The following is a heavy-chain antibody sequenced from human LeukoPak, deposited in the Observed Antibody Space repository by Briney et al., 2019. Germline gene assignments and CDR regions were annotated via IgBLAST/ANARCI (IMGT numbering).Heavy chain of an antibody. Sequence: GGSLRLSCAASGFTLTSYGMHWVRQAPGKGLEWVAFIWYDGSTKYYADSVKGRFTISGDNSKNTLYLQMNSLRAEDTAIYYCAKDPCSGGSCYSYYYYYMDVWGKGTAVTVSS. J-gene: IGHJ6*03. CDR3: AKDPCSGGSCYSYYYYYMDV. D-gene: IGHD2-15*01. V-gene: IGHV3-30*02. CDR1: GFTLTSYG. CDR2: IWYDGSTK.